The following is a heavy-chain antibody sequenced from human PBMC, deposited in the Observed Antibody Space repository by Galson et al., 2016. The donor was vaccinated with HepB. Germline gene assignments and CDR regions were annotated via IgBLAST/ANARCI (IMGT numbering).Heavy chain of an antibody. CDR3: QVAAACEGWFAP. V-gene: IGHV4-34*01. CDR2: INQSGST. D-gene: IGHD6-13*01. J-gene: IGHJ5*02. Sequence: ETLSLTCGVYGVSFSGNYWSWIRQSPGKGLEWLGEINQSGSTYSNPSLKSRVTISVDTSKNKFSLKLSSVTAADTAVYYCQVAAACEGWFAPWCQGTMVTVSS. CDR1: GVSFSGNY.